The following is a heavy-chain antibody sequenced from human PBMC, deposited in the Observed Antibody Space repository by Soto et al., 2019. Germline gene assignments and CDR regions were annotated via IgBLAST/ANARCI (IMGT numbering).Heavy chain of an antibody. V-gene: IGHV4-61*01. J-gene: IGHJ4*02. CDR1: GGSVSSASYY. Sequence: SETLSLTCTVSGGSVSSASYYWNWIRQTPGQGLEWIGYISYSGNTDYNPTLKSRVTISADTSKNQFSLRLSSVTAADTADYYCARGRYSSGWFDFWGQGTLVTVSS. CDR3: ARGRYSSGWFDF. CDR2: ISYSGNT. D-gene: IGHD6-19*01.